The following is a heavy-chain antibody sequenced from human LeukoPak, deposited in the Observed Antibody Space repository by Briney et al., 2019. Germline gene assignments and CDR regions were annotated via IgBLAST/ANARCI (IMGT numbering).Heavy chain of an antibody. V-gene: IGHV3-21*04. CDR3: ARDFPDIVVVPAAIHYYYYYYYMDV. CDR2: ISSSSSYI. CDR1: GFTFSSYS. Sequence: GGSLRLSCAASGFTFSSYSMNWVRQAPGKGLEWVSSISSSSSYIYYADSVKGRFTISRDNAKNSLYLQMNSLRAEDTALYYCARDFPDIVVVPAAIHYYYYYYYMDVWGKGTTVTVSS. J-gene: IGHJ6*03. D-gene: IGHD2-2*01.